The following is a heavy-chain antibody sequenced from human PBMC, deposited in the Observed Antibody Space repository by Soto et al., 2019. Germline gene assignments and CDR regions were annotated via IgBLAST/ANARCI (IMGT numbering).Heavy chain of an antibody. V-gene: IGHV1-24*01. D-gene: IGHD3-10*01. Sequence: ASVKVSCKVSGYTLTELSMHWVRQAPGKGLEWMGGFDPEDGETIYAQKFQGRVTMTEDTSTDTAYMELSSLRSEDTAVYYCATKKIYGSGSYYYYGMEVWGQGTTVTVSS. CDR3: ATKKIYGSGSYYYYGMEV. CDR2: FDPEDGET. J-gene: IGHJ6*02. CDR1: GYTLTELS.